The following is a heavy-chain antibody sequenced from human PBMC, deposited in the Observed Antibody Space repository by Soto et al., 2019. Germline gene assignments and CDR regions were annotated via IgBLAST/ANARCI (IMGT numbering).Heavy chain of an antibody. J-gene: IGHJ4*02. D-gene: IGHD6-13*01. CDR1: GGSFSGYY. CDR2: INHSGST. V-gene: IGHV4-34*01. Sequence: SETLSLTCAVYGGSFSGYYWSWIRQPPGKGLEWIGEINHSGSTNYNPSLKSRVTISVDTSKNQFSLKLSSVTAADTAVYYCARAPTRNIAAAGNFDYWGQGTLVTVSS. CDR3: ARAPTRNIAAAGNFDY.